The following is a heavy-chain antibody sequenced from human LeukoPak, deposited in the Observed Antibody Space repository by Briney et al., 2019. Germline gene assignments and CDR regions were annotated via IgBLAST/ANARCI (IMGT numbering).Heavy chain of an antibody. Sequence: KRGESLKISFEGSGXRFTPYCITWVRQQPGKDLEWMGIIYPGNSDTKYSPSFQGQITISADKSINTAYLQWSSLEASDTAMYYCARRKAVARISYFDSWGQGTLVTVSS. V-gene: IGHV5-51*01. CDR3: ARRKAVARISYFDS. CDR1: GXRFTPYC. D-gene: IGHD6-19*01. CDR2: IYPGNSDT. J-gene: IGHJ4*02.